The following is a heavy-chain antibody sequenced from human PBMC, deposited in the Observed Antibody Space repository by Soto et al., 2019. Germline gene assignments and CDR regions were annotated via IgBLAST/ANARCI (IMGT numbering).Heavy chain of an antibody. Sequence: GGSLRLSCAASGFTFSGYAMTWVRQAPGKGLEWVSGISASGDTTYYADSVKGRFTISRDNSKNTLYLQMNSLRAEDTAVYYCAKDRHLRYYYYGMDVWGQGTTVTVSS. CDR1: GFTFSGYA. CDR3: AKDRHLRYYYYGMDV. J-gene: IGHJ6*02. CDR2: ISASGDTT. V-gene: IGHV3-23*01.